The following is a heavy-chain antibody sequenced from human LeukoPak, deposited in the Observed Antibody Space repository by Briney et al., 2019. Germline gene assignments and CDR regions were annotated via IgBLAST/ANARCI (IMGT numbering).Heavy chain of an antibody. J-gene: IGHJ4*02. CDR2: IDWDDDK. CDR3: ARIQAYGGNSEGYYFNY. Sequence: SGPTLVNPTQTLTLTCTFSGFSLSTTGVGVGWIRQPPGKALEWLALIDWDDDKFYSTSLKTRLTISKDTSKNQVVLTMTNMDPVDTATYYCARIQAYGGNSEGYYFNYWGQGTLVTVSS. CDR1: GFSLSTTGVG. D-gene: IGHD4-23*01. V-gene: IGHV2-70*01.